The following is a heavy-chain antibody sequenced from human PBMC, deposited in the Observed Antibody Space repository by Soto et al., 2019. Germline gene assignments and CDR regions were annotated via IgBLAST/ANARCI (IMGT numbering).Heavy chain of an antibody. CDR1: GGSISSGGYY. D-gene: IGHD1-1*01. V-gene: IGHV4-31*02. Sequence: LCGGSISSGGYYWSWIRQHPGKGLEWIGYIYYSGSTYYNPYLKSRVTISVDTSKNQFSLKLSSVTAADTAVYYCATRGVTERGSAFDIWGQGTMVTVSS. CDR2: IYYSGST. CDR3: ATRGVTERGSAFDI. J-gene: IGHJ3*02.